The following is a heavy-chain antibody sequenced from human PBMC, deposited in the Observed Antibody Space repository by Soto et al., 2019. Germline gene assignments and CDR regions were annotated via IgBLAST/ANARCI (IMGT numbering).Heavy chain of an antibody. D-gene: IGHD4-4*01. V-gene: IGHV1-69*06. CDR2: IIPIFGTA. CDR3: AREGKAVTKRDYYYGMDV. J-gene: IGHJ6*02. Sequence: GASVKVSCKASGGTFSSYAISWVRQAPGQGLEWMGGIIPIFGTANYAQKFQGRVTITADKSTSTAYMELSSLRSEDTAVYYCAREGKAVTKRDYYYGMDVWGQGTTATVSS. CDR1: GGTFSSYA.